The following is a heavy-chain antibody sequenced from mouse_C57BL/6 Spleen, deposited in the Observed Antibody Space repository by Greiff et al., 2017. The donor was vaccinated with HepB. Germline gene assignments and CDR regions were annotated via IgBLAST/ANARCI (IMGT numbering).Heavy chain of an antibody. CDR2: IDPSDSYT. J-gene: IGHJ3*01. D-gene: IGHD2-4*01. CDR3: ARSDYDFAY. V-gene: IGHV1-69*01. Sequence: QVQLKQPGAELVMPGASVKLSCKASGYTFTSYWMHWVKQRPGQGLEWIGEIDPSDSYTNYNQKFKGKSTLTVDKSSSTAYMQLSSLTSEDSAVYYCARSDYDFAYWGQGTLVTVSA. CDR1: GYTFTSYW.